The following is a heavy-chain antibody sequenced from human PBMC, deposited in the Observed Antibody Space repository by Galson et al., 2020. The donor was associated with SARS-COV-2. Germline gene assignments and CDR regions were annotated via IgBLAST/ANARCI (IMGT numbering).Heavy chain of an antibody. CDR2: INTNTGNP. Sequence: ASVKVSCKASGYTFTIYAMNWVRQAPGQGLEWMGWINTNTGNPTYAQGFTGRFVFSLDTSVSTAYLQISSLKAEDTAVYYCARCGEDYGDYVAGWFDPWGQGTLVTVSS. D-gene: IGHD4-17*01. J-gene: IGHJ5*02. CDR3: ARCGEDYGDYVAGWFDP. CDR1: GYTFTIYA. V-gene: IGHV7-4-1*02.